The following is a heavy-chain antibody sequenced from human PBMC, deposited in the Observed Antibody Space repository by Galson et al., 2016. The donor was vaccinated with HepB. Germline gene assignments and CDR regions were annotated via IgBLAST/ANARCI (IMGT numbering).Heavy chain of an antibody. CDR1: GGTFSNYA. CDR3: ARSGSMIVLFITGGRDAFDI. V-gene: IGHV1-69*01. Sequence: SVKVSCKASGGTFSNYAISWVRQAPGKGLEWMGGITPYFATTHYAQTFQGRVTITADQSTSTAYMDLSSLRSEDTALYYCARSGSMIVLFITGGRDAFDIWGQGTMVTVSS. CDR2: ITPYFATT. J-gene: IGHJ3*02. D-gene: IGHD3-22*01.